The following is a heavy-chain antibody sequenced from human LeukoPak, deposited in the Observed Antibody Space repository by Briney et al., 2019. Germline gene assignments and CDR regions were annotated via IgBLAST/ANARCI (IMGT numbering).Heavy chain of an antibody. Sequence: GGSLRLSCAASGFTFSSYGMHWVRQAPGKGLEWVAVISYDGSNKYYADSVKGRFTISRDNSKNTLYPQMNSLRAEDTAVYYCAKETFGSSSWYDYWGQGTLVTVSS. CDR2: ISYDGSNK. CDR1: GFTFSSYG. CDR3: AKETFGSSSWYDY. D-gene: IGHD6-13*01. J-gene: IGHJ4*02. V-gene: IGHV3-30*18.